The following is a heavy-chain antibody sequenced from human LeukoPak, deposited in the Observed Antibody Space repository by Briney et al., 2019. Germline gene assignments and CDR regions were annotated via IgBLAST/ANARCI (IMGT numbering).Heavy chain of an antibody. D-gene: IGHD4-17*01. CDR3: ARAIDYGDYIYGDWFDP. J-gene: IGHJ5*02. V-gene: IGHV4-30-4*01. CDR2: IYYSGST. Sequence: SETLSLTCTVSGGSLSSGDYYWSWLRQPPGKGLEWIGYIYYSGSTYYNPSLKSRVTISVDTSKSQFSLKLSSVTAADTAVYYCARAIDYGDYIYGDWFDPWGQGTLVTVSS. CDR1: GGSLSSGDYY.